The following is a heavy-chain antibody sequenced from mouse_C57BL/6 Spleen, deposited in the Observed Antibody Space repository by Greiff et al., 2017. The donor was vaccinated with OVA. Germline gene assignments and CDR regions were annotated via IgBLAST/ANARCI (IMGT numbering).Heavy chain of an antibody. V-gene: IGHV5-17*01. CDR1: GFTFSDYG. J-gene: IGHJ2*01. CDR2: ISSGSSTI. CDR3: ARSYYGSSGGYYFDY. D-gene: IGHD1-1*01. Sequence: EVKVVESGGGLVKPGGSLKLSCAASGFTFSDYGMHWVRQAPEKGLEWVAYISSGSSTIYYADTVKGRFTISRDNAKNTLFLQMTSLRSEDTAMYYGARSYYGSSGGYYFDYWGQGTTLTVSS.